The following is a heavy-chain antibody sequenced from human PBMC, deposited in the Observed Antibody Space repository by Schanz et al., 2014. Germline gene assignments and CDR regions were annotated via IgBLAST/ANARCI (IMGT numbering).Heavy chain of an antibody. CDR3: ARGRGFYDY. CDR1: RYTFNTYG. Sequence: QVQLEQSGPEVKEPGASVKVSCEASRYTFNTYGLNWVRQAPGQGLEWMGRIIPILGIANYAQKFQGRVSITADTSTNTAYMELSSLTSEDTAVHYCARGRGFYDYWGQGTQVTVSS. CDR2: IIPILGIA. V-gene: IGHV1-69*04. D-gene: IGHD3-10*01. J-gene: IGHJ4*02.